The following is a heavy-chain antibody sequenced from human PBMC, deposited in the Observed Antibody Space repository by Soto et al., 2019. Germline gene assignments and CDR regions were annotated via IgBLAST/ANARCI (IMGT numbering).Heavy chain of an antibody. J-gene: IGHJ6*03. Sequence: QVPLVQSGAEVKKPGASVKVSCKASGYTFTSYGISWVRQAPGQGLEWMGWISAYNGNTNYAQKLQGRVTMTTDTSTSTAYMELRSLRSDDTAVYYCARDYSSSWYYYYYYMDVWGKGTTVTVSS. CDR3: ARDYSSSWYYYYYYMDV. CDR2: ISAYNGNT. D-gene: IGHD6-13*01. V-gene: IGHV1-18*01. CDR1: GYTFTSYG.